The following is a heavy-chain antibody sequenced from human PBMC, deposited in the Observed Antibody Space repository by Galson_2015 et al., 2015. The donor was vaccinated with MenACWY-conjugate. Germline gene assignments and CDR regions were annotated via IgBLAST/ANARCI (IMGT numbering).Heavy chain of an antibody. CDR2: INSDGSST. Sequence: CAASGFSFSSFWMHWVRQLPGKGPVWVSRINSDGSSTSYADSVKGRFTISRDNAKNTLYLQMSSLRAEDTAVYYCARKGPNGRPPDGFDIWGQGTMVTVSS. CDR1: GFSFSSFW. D-gene: IGHD2-8*01. J-gene: IGHJ3*02. CDR3: ARKGPNGRPPDGFDI. V-gene: IGHV3-74*01.